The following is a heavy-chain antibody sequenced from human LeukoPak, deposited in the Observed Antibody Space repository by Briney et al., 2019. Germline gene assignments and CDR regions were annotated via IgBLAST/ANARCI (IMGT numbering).Heavy chain of an antibody. J-gene: IGHJ3*02. CDR2: IRYDGSNK. D-gene: IGHD3-3*01. Sequence: VGSLRLSCAASGFTFSSYGMHWVRQAPGKGLEWVAFIRYDGSNKYYADSVKGRFTIYRDNSKKTLYLQMNSLRAEDTAVYYCAKDWYDFWSGSTSPDAFDIWGQGTMVTVSS. CDR3: AKDWYDFWSGSTSPDAFDI. V-gene: IGHV3-30*02. CDR1: GFTFSSYG.